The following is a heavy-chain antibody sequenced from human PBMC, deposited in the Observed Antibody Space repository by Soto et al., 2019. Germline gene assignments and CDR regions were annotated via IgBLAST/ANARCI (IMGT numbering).Heavy chain of an antibody. CDR3: ARGAGTIRFIAVAGTGLDY. CDR2: INPNSGGT. V-gene: IGHV1-2*04. J-gene: IGHJ4*02. CDR1: GYTFTGYY. D-gene: IGHD6-19*01. Sequence: GASVKVSCKASGYTFTGYYMHWVRQAPGQGLEWMGWINPNSGGTNYAQKFQGWVTMTRDTSISTAYMELSRLRSDDTAVYYCARGAGTIRFIAVAGTGLDYWGQGTLVTVSS.